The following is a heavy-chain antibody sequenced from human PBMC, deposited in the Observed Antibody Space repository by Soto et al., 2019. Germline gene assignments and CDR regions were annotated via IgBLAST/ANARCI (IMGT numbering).Heavy chain of an antibody. CDR2: ISGSGGST. Sequence: GGSLRLSCAASGFTFSSYAMSWVRQAPGKGLEWVSAISGSGGSTYYADSVKGRFTISRDNSKNTLYLQMNSLRAEDTAVYYCAKDRAQWQLVLEHDYWGQGTLITVSS. CDR1: GFTFSSYA. J-gene: IGHJ4*02. V-gene: IGHV3-23*01. CDR3: AKDRAQWQLVLEHDY. D-gene: IGHD6-6*01.